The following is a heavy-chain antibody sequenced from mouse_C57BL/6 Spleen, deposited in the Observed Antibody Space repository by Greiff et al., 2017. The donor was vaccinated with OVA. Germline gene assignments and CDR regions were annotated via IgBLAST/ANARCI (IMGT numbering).Heavy chain of an antibody. CDR2: ISSGGDYN. J-gene: IGHJ3*01. CDR3: TRASSGLPWFAY. CDR1: GFTFSSYA. Sequence: EVQLVESGAGLVKPGGSLKLSCAASGFTFSSYAMSWVRQTPEKRLEWVAYISSGGDYNYYADTVKGRFTITRDNARNTLYLQMSSLKSEDTAMYYCTRASSGLPWFAYWGQGTLVTVSA. D-gene: IGHD3-2*02. V-gene: IGHV5-9-1*02.